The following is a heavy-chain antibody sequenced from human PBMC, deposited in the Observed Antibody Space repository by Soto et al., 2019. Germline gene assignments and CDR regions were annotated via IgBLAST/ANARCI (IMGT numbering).Heavy chain of an antibody. D-gene: IGHD6-6*01. J-gene: IGHJ6*02. Sequence: GESLKISCKGSGYSFTSYWISWVRQMPGKGLEWMGRIDPSDSYTNYSPSFQGHVTISADKSISTAYLQWSSLKASDTAMYYCARRSSSSDDYYYGMDVWGQGTTVTVSS. CDR1: GYSFTSYW. CDR3: ARRSSSSDDYYYGMDV. CDR2: IDPSDSYT. V-gene: IGHV5-10-1*01.